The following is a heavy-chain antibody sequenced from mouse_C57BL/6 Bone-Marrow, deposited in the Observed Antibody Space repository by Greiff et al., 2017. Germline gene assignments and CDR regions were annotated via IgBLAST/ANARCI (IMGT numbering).Heavy chain of an antibody. V-gene: IGHV10-1*01. D-gene: IGHD2-4*01. Sequence: DVKLVESGGGLVQPKGSLKLSCAASGFSFNTYAMNWVRQAPGKGLEWVARIRSKSNNYATYYADSVKDRFTISRDDSESMLYLQMNNLKTEDTAMYYCVRRDDYGAWFAYWGQGTLVTVSA. J-gene: IGHJ3*01. CDR3: VRRDDYGAWFAY. CDR2: IRSKSNNYAT. CDR1: GFSFNTYA.